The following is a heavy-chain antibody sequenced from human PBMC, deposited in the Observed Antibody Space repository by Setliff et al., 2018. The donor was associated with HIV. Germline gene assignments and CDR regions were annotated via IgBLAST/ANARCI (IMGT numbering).Heavy chain of an antibody. V-gene: IGHV4-59*08. J-gene: IGHJ4*02. CDR2: IYYSGST. CDR3: AGHKSQPYYFDY. Sequence: SETLSLTCTVSGGSISSYYWSWIRQHPVKGLEWIGYIYYSGSTNYDPSLRSRVTISVDSSKNQLSLKLSSETAADTAVYYCAGHKSQPYYFDYWGQGTLVTVS. CDR1: GGSISSYY.